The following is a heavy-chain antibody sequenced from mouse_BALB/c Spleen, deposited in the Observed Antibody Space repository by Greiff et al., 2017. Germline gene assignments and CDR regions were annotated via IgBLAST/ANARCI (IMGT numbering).Heavy chain of an antibody. Sequence: VQLQQSGAELVKPGASVKLSCTASGFNIKDTYMHWVKQRPEQGLEWIGRIDPANGNTKYDPKFQGKATITADTSSNTAYLQLSSLTSEDTAVYYCARIITTVVAPFDYWGQGTTLTVSS. CDR1: GFNIKDTY. V-gene: IGHV14-3*02. J-gene: IGHJ2*01. CDR3: ARIITTVVAPFDY. D-gene: IGHD1-1*01. CDR2: IDPANGNT.